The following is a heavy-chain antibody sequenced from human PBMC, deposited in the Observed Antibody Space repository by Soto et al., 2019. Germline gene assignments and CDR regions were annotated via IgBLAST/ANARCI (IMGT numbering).Heavy chain of an antibody. CDR3: ATGGAYCSGGSCYSSYYYYGMDV. CDR2: INAGNGNT. D-gene: IGHD2-15*01. CDR1: GYTFTSYA. V-gene: IGHV1-3*01. Sequence: ASVKVSCNSSGYTFTSYAMHWVRQAPGQRLEWMGWINAGNGNTKYSQKFQGRVTITRDTSASTAYMELSSLRSEDTAVYYCATGGAYCSGGSCYSSYYYYGMDVWGQGTTVTVSS. J-gene: IGHJ6*02.